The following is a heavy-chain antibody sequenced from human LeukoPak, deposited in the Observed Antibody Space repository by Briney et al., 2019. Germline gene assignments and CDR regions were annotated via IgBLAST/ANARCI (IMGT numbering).Heavy chain of an antibody. J-gene: IGHJ6*04. CDR1: GGTFSSYA. D-gene: IGHD4-17*01. CDR2: IIPIFGTA. CDR3: ARVPPIYGDYYYYGMDV. V-gene: IGHV1-69*06. Sequence: ASVKVSCKASGGTFSSYAISWVRQAPGQGLEWMGGIIPIFGTANYAQKFQGRVTITADKSTSTAYMELSSLGSEDTAVYYCARVPPIYGDYYYYGMDVWGKGTTVTVSS.